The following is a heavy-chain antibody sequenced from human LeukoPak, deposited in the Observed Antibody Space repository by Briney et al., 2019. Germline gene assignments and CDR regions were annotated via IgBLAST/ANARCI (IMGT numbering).Heavy chain of an antibody. CDR3: ARDGSIGKITFGGDL. CDR2: INPNSGGT. CDR1: GYTFTGYY. Sequence: GASVKVSCKASGYTFTGYYMHWVRQAPGQGLEWMGWINPNSGGTNYAQKFQGRVTMTRDTSISTAYMELSRLRSDDTAVYYCARDGSIGKITFGGDLWGQGTMVTVSS. V-gene: IGHV1-2*02. J-gene: IGHJ3*01. D-gene: IGHD3-16*01.